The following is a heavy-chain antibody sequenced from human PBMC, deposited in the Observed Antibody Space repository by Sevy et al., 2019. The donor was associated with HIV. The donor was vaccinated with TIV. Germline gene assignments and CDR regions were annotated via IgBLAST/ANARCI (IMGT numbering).Heavy chain of an antibody. V-gene: IGHV1-69*13. Sequence: ASVKVSCKASGGTFSSYAISWVRQAPGQGLEWMGGIIPIFGTANYAQKFQGRVTITADESTSTAYMELSSLRSEDTAVYYWARSSGALGWFDPWGQGTLVTVSS. CDR2: IIPIFGTA. CDR3: ARSSGALGWFDP. D-gene: IGHD1-26*01. J-gene: IGHJ5*02. CDR1: GGTFSSYA.